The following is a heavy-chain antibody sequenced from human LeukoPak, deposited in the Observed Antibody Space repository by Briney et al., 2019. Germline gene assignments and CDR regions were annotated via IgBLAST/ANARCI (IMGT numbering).Heavy chain of an antibody. D-gene: IGHD6-13*01. CDR2: IYWNDDK. CDR3: ASSPSSWPMDY. Sequence: SGPTLVNPTPTLTLTCTFSGFSLTTRGVGVGWVRQPPGKALEWLALIYWNDDKRYSPSLKNRLTITKDTSKNQVLLTVTNMDPVDTATYYCASSPSSWPMDYWGQGTLVTVSS. J-gene: IGHJ4*02. V-gene: IGHV2-5*01. CDR1: GFSLTTRGVG.